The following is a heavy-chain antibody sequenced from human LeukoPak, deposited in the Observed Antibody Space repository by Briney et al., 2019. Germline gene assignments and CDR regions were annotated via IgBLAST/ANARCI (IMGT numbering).Heavy chain of an antibody. V-gene: IGHV3-30*02. CDR2: TRYDGGKK. CDR1: GFTFSSYG. Sequence: GGSLRLSCAASGFTFSSYGMHWVRQAPGKGLEWVAFTRYDGGKKDYADSVKGRFTISRDNSKNTLYRQMNSLRAEDTAVYYCAREALGYCSSTSCRRGAFDIWGQGTMVTVSS. CDR3: AREALGYCSSTSCRRGAFDI. J-gene: IGHJ3*02. D-gene: IGHD2-2*01.